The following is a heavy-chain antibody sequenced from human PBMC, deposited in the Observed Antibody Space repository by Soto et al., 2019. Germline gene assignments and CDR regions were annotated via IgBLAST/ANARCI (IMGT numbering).Heavy chain of an antibody. CDR2: ISAYNGNT. D-gene: IGHD6-19*01. Sequence: ASVKVSCKASGYTFTSYGISCVRQAPGQGLEWMGWISAYNGNTNYAQKLQGRVTMTTDTSTSTAYMELRSLRSDDTAVYYCARVCSSGWCFDYWGQGTLVTVSS. V-gene: IGHV1-18*01. CDR1: GYTFTSYG. J-gene: IGHJ4*02. CDR3: ARVCSSGWCFDY.